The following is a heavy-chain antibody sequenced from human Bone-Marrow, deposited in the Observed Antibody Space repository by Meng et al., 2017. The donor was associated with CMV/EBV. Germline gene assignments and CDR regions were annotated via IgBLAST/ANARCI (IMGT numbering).Heavy chain of an antibody. CDR3: AGHMGEYYDILTGMGGWFDP. D-gene: IGHD3-9*01. Sequence: GGSLRLSCAASGFTFSRHGMHWVRQAPGKGLEWMAFIRYDGSNQYYADSVKGRFTISRDNSKNTVYLQMNSLRGEDTAVYYCAGHMGEYYDILTGMGGWFDPWGQGTLVTVSS. CDR2: IRYDGSNQ. V-gene: IGHV3-30*02. CDR1: GFTFSRHG. J-gene: IGHJ5*02.